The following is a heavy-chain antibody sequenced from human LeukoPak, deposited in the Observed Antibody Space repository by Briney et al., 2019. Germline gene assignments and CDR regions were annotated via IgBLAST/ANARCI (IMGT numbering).Heavy chain of an antibody. V-gene: IGHV3-23*01. CDR2: IWSSSGNT. CDR1: GFTISSYA. CDR3: AKVHGTLTVESPFDY. Sequence: GGSLRLSCAASGFTISSYAMSWVRQAPGKGLEWVSAIWSSSGNTYYADSVTGRFTISRDNSKNTLYLQMHSLRADDTAVYYCAKVHGTLTVESPFDYWGQGTLVTVSS. J-gene: IGHJ4*02. D-gene: IGHD4-23*01.